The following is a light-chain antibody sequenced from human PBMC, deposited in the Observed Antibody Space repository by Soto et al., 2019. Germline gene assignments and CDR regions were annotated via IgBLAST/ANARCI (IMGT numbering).Light chain of an antibody. J-gene: IGKJ3*01. CDR1: QSVSAGY. Sequence: EIVLTQSPGTLTLSPGERATLSCRASQSVSAGYFAWYQQKPGQAPRLLIYETSSRYTGTPDRFSGSGSGTDFTLSISRLEPEDFATYYCQQTSSAPFTFGPGTKVDIK. CDR2: ETS. V-gene: IGKV3-20*01. CDR3: QQTSSAPFT.